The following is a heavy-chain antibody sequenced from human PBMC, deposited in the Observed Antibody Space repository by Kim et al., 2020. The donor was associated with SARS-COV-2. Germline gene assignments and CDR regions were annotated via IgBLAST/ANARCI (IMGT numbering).Heavy chain of an antibody. CDR1: GGSISSSNW. CDR3: ASTYCSSTSYYYYYYGMDV. J-gene: IGHJ6*02. CDR2: IYHSGST. Sequence: SETLSLTCAVSGGSISSSNWWSWVRQPPGKGLEWIGEIYHSGSTNYNPSLKSRVTISVDKSKNQFSLKLSSVTAADTAVYYCASTYCSSTSYYYYYYGMDVWGQGTTVTVSS. D-gene: IGHD2-2*01. V-gene: IGHV4-4*02.